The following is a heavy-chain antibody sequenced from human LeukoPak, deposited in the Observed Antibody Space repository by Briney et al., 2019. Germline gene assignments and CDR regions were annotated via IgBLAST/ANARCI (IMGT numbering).Heavy chain of an antibody. J-gene: IGHJ4*02. CDR2: IWYDGSNK. CDR1: GFTFSSYG. D-gene: IGHD3-22*01. Sequence: GGSLRLSCAASGFTFSSYGMHWVRQAPGKGLEWVAVIWYDGSNKYHADSVKGRFTISRDNSKNKFYLQMNSLRAEDTAVYYCARAAYDSSGYLTLWGQGTLVTVSS. CDR3: ARAAYDSSGYLTL. V-gene: IGHV3-33*01.